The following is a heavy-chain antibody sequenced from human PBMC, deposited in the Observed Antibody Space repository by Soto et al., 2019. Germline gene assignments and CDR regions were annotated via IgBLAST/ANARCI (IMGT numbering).Heavy chain of an antibody. Sequence: ASVKVSCKASGYTFTSYYMHWVRQAPGQGLEWMGIINPSGGSTSYAQKFQGRVTMTRDTSKSTVYMELSSLRSEDTAVYYCARVGGSGWYEAFFDYWGQGTLVTVSS. J-gene: IGHJ4*02. V-gene: IGHV1-46*01. CDR3: ARVGGSGWYEAFFDY. CDR2: INPSGGST. CDR1: GYTFTSYY. D-gene: IGHD6-19*01.